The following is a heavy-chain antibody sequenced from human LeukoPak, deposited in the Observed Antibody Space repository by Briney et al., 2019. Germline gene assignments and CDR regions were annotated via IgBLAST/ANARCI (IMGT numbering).Heavy chain of an antibody. CDR1: GFTFTNYP. CDR2: ISANGRST. CDR3: AKVGRSGNYYPEY. Sequence: PGGSLRLSCAASGFTFTNYPMSWVRQTPGKGLEWISAISANGRSTYYADSVKGRFTISRDDSWNTLFLQMNSLRPEDTAIYSCAKVGRSGNYYPEYCGQGTLVTVSS. J-gene: IGHJ4*02. V-gene: IGHV3-23*01. D-gene: IGHD3-10*01.